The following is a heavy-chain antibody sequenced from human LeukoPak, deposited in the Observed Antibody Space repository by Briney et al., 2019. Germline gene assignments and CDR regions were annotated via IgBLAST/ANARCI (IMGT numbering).Heavy chain of an antibody. CDR2: INHSGST. D-gene: IGHD2-8*01. Sequence: SETLSLTCAVYGGSLSGYYWSWVRQPPGKGLEWIGEINHSGSTNYNPSLTSRVTISVDTPKNQFSLKLSSVTAADTAVYYCARGRIVLNRWVYFDYWGQGTLVTVSS. CDR3: ARGRIVLNRWVYFDY. CDR1: GGSLSGYY. V-gene: IGHV4-34*01. J-gene: IGHJ4*02.